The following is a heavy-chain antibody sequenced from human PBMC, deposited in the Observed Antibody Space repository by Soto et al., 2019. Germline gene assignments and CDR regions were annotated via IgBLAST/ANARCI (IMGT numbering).Heavy chain of an antibody. Sequence: QVQLVESGGGVVQPGRSLRLSCAASGFTFSNNAMDWVRQAPGKGLEWVAVISYDGSNKYIAESVKGRFTISRDNSKNTLFLPMNRLRAEEPAGYYCARGTTTSAFSAMDVWGQGTTVTVSS. CDR3: ARGTTTSAFSAMDV. CDR2: ISYDGSNK. D-gene: IGHD1-1*01. V-gene: IGHV3-30-3*01. CDR1: GFTFSNNA. J-gene: IGHJ6*02.